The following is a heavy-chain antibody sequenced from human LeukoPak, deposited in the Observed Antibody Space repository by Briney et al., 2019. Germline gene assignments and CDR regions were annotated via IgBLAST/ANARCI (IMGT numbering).Heavy chain of an antibody. D-gene: IGHD4-17*01. CDR3: AKGLTTVTISDY. CDR1: GFTFRNYA. Sequence: GGSLRLSCAASGFTFRNYAMSWVRLAPGKGLEWVSAIRGRADRTYYADSVKGRFTISRDNSKNTLYLQMNSLRAEDTAVYYCAKGLTTVTISDYWGQGTLVTVSS. J-gene: IGHJ4*02. CDR2: IRGRADRT. V-gene: IGHV3-23*01.